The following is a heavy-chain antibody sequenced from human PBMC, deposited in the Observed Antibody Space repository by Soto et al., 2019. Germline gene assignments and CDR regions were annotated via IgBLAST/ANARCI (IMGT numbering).Heavy chain of an antibody. CDR3: ARYRREAVAGYTLDN. J-gene: IGHJ4*02. CDR1: GGSIRSTY. Sequence: PSETLSLTCTVSGGSIRSTYWTWIRQPPGKGLEWIGYVYNSGSTNYNPSLKSRVTISEDTSKSQFSLKVNSMTAADTAVYYCARYRREAVAGYTLDNWGQGILVTVSS. D-gene: IGHD6-13*01. CDR2: VYNSGST. V-gene: IGHV4-59*01.